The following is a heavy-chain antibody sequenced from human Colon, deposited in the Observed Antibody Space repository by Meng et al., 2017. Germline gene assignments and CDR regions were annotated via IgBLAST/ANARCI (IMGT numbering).Heavy chain of an antibody. CDR1: GFTFSLYG. D-gene: IGHD2-8*01. CDR2: IWHDGNNK. J-gene: IGHJ4*02. CDR3: ARDLHADFDF. Sequence: GESLKISCAASGFTFSLYGMHWIRQAPGQGLEWLTNIWHDGNNKFYADSVKGRFTVSRDNSKNTLYLEMNSLRAEDTGIYYCARDLHADFDFWGQGTRVTVSS. V-gene: IGHV3-33*01.